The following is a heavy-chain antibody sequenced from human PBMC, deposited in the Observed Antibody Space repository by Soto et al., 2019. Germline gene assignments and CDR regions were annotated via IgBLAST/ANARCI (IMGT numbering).Heavy chain of an antibody. CDR1: AYTFTSYD. Sequence: ASVKVSCKSAAYTFTSYDINWVRQATGQDFEWMGWMNPNNGNTAYAQKFQGRVTMTRDTSKSTAFMELSSLTSEDTAVYYCARGPRNWGVDYWGQGTLVTVSS. D-gene: IGHD7-27*01. J-gene: IGHJ4*02. V-gene: IGHV1-8*01. CDR2: MNPNNGNT. CDR3: ARGPRNWGVDY.